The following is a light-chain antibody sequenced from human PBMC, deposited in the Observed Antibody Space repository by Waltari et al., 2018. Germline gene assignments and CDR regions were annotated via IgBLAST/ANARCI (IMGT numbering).Light chain of an antibody. Sequence: DIVMTQSPDSLAVPLGERATINCKSSQSVLHSSNNKNYLAWYQQKPGQPPKLLIYWASTRESGVPDRFSGSGSGTDFTLTISSLQAEDVAVYYCQQHYSAPYAIAQGTELEIK. J-gene: IGKJ2*01. CDR1: QSVLHSSNNKNY. CDR3: QQHYSAPYA. CDR2: WAS. V-gene: IGKV4-1*01.